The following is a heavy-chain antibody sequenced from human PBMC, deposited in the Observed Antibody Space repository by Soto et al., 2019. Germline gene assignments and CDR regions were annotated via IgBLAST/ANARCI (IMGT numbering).Heavy chain of an antibody. CDR1: GFTFSTYG. D-gene: IGHD2-8*02. J-gene: IGHJ6*02. Sequence: QEQLVESGGGVVQPGRSLRLSCAASGFTFSTYGMHWVRQIPGKGLQWVAIIGYDGSIKYYADSVKGRFTISRDNSKNTLYLQMNSLIDEDTAVYYCARIDCTGNNCNHYYHYGMDVLGQGTTVTFSS. CDR2: IGYDGSIK. CDR3: ARIDCTGNNCNHYYHYGMDV. V-gene: IGHV3-33*01.